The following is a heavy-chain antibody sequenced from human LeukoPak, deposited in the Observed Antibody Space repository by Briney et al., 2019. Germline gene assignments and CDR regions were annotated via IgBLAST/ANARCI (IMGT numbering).Heavy chain of an antibody. CDR2: INPSGGST. CDR3: ARAVSENWFDP. J-gene: IGHJ5*02. D-gene: IGHD4-17*01. V-gene: IGHV1-46*01. CDR1: GYTFTSNN. Sequence: SVKVSCKASGYTFTSNNMHLVRHPPGQGLEWMGIINPSGGSTSYAHKFEGRVTMTRDTCTSTVYMELSSLGSEDTAVYYSARAVSENWFDPWGQGTLVIVSS.